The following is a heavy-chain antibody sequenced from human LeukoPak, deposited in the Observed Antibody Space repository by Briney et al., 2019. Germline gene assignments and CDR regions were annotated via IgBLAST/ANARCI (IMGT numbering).Heavy chain of an antibody. CDR3: GRGPDGGGIYRPGDY. Sequence: GGSLRLSCAASGFTFDDYAMHWVRQAPGKGLVWVSRINSDGSGTSYADFAKGRFTISRDNARNTLYLQMNSLREDDTAVYYCGRGPDGGGIYRPGDYWGQGTLVTVSA. V-gene: IGHV3-74*01. D-gene: IGHD3-16*02. CDR2: INSDGSGT. J-gene: IGHJ4*02. CDR1: GFTFDDYA.